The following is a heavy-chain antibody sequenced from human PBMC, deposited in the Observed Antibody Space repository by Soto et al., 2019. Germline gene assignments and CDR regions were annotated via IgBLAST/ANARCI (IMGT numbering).Heavy chain of an antibody. J-gene: IGHJ4*02. V-gene: IGHV1-69*02. CDR3: ARAMVRGVITESFDY. D-gene: IGHD3-10*01. CDR1: GGTFSSYT. Sequence: QVQLVQSGAEVKKPGSSVKVSCKASGGTFSSYTISWVRQAPGQGLEWMGRIIPILGIANYAQKFQGRVTITADKSTSTAYMELSSLRSEDTAVYYCARAMVRGVITESFDYWGQGTLVTVSS. CDR2: IIPILGIA.